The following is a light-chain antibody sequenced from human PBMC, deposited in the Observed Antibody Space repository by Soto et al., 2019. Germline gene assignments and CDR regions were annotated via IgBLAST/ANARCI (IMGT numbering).Light chain of an antibody. J-gene: IGLJ1*01. V-gene: IGLV2-11*01. CDR3: CSYADNYSYV. CDR1: SSDVGAYNY. Sequence: QSVLTRPRSVSGSPGQSVTISCTGTSSDVGAYNYVSWYQQHPGKAPKLMTYDVSKRPSGVPDRFSGSKSGNTASLTISGLQAQDEADYYCCSYADNYSYVLGTGTKVTVL. CDR2: DVS.